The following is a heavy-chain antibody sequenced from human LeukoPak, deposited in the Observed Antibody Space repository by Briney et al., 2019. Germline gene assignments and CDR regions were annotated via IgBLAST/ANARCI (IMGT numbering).Heavy chain of an antibody. V-gene: IGHV3-48*04. CDR2: ISGSSSAT. CDR3: ARWKGGDCSSTSCYYYGMDV. D-gene: IGHD2-2*01. Sequence: GGSLRLSCAASGFSFSSYNMNWVRQAPGKGLEWVSYISGSSSATDYADSVKGRFTISRDNAKNSLYLQMNSLRAEDTAVYYCARWKGGDCSSTSCYYYGMDVWGQGTTVTVSS. J-gene: IGHJ6*02. CDR1: GFSFSSYN.